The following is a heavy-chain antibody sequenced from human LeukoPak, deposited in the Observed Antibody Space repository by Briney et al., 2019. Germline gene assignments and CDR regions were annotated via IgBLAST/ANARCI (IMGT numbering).Heavy chain of an antibody. D-gene: IGHD5-24*01. V-gene: IGHV3-66*01. J-gene: IGHJ4*02. Sequence: GGSLRLSCAVSGLTFSRDVMSWDRQAPGKGLESVSIITDGGTTLYVDSVKGRFTISRDNTKNMLYLQMSSLRAEDTALYYCAGAPETGHWGQGTLVTVSS. CDR3: AGAPETGH. CDR2: ITDGGTT. CDR1: GLTFSRDV.